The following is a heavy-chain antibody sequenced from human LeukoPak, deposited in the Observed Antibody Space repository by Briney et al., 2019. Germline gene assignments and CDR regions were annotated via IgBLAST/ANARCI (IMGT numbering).Heavy chain of an antibody. Sequence: ASVKASCKVSGYTLTELSMHWVRQAPGKGLEWMGSFDPEDGETIFAQKFQGRVTMTEDTSTDTAYMELSSLRSEDTAVYYCATDQDWYGRYWGQGTLVTVSS. V-gene: IGHV1-24*01. CDR3: ATDQDWYGRY. CDR2: FDPEDGET. D-gene: IGHD3-9*01. J-gene: IGHJ4*02. CDR1: GYTLTELS.